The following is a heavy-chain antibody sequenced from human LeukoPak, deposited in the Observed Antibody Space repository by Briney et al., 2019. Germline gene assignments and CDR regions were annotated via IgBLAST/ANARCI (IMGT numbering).Heavy chain of an antibody. D-gene: IGHD2-15*01. CDR2: IWYDGSKK. V-gene: IGHV3-33*03. CDR1: GFTFSSYG. Sequence: PGGSLRLACAASGFTFSSYGMHWVRQAPGKGLEWVADIWYDGSKKYYADSVKGRFTISRDNAKNSLYLQMNSLRAEDTAVYYCASCSGGSCYLRRYFDYWGQGTLVTVSS. J-gene: IGHJ4*02. CDR3: ASCSGGSCYLRRYFDY.